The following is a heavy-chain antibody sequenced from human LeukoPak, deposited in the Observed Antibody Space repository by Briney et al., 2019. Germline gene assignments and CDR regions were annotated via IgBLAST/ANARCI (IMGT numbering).Heavy chain of an antibody. J-gene: IGHJ4*02. V-gene: IGHV4-39*01. CDR3: ARGGRPFDY. CDR2: IYYSGST. Sequence: PSETLALTCTVSGGSISSSSYYWGWIRQPPGKGLDWIGSIYYSGSTYYNPSLKSRVTISVDTSKNQFSLRLSSVTAADTAVYYCARGGRPFDYWGPGTLVTVSS. D-gene: IGHD1-1*01. CDR1: GGSISSSSYY.